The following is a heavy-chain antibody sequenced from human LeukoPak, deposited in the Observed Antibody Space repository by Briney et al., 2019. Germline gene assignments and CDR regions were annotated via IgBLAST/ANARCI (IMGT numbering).Heavy chain of an antibody. CDR3: ARDQVYYDSSGYYYGANAFDI. CDR2: INPNSGGT. CDR1: GYTSTGYY. V-gene: IGHV1-2*02. J-gene: IGHJ3*02. Sequence: ASVKVSCKASGYTSTGYYMHWVRQAPGQGLEWMGWINPNSGGTNYAQKFQGRVTMTRDTSISTAYMELSRLRSDDTAVYYCARDQVYYDSSGYYYGANAFDIWGQGTMVTVSS. D-gene: IGHD3-22*01.